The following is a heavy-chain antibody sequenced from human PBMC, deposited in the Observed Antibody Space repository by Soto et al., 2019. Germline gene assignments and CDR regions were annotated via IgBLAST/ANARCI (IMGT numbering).Heavy chain of an antibody. J-gene: IGHJ6*02. D-gene: IGHD2-21*01. CDR3: AMSVVAVIAFGYQYYGMDV. CDR1: AGTFRSYA. CDR2: IIPMFGTP. V-gene: IGHV1-69*01. Sequence: QVQLLQSGAEVKRSRTSVKASCKAAAGTFRSYAMSWVRQAPGQGLEWMGGIIPMFGTPNYAQNFKGRLTITADESTRTAYMELISLRSEDTAVYDCAMSVVAVIAFGYQYYGMDVWGQGTRVTVS.